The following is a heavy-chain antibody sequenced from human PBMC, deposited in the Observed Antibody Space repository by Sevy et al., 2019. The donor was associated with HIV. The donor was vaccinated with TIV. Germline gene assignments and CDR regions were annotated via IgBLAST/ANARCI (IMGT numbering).Heavy chain of an antibody. CDR2: ISYDGRNK. CDR1: GFTFSSYG. CDR3: AKEASLWFGREYFDY. J-gene: IGHJ4*02. V-gene: IGHV3-30*18. D-gene: IGHD3-10*01. Sequence: GGSLRLSCAASGFTFSSYGMRWVRQAPGKGLEWVAVISYDGRNKDYADSVKGRFTISRDNSKNTLYLQMNSLRAEDTAVYYCAKEASLWFGREYFDYWGQGTLVTVSS.